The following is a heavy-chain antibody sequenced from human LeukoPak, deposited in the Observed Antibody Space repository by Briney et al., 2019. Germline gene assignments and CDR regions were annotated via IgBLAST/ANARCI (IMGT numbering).Heavy chain of an antibody. CDR2: LKPNSGKT. Sequence: ASVKVSCKVFGYSLTSYDINWVRQAPGQGFEWMGWLKPNSGKTGYAQKFQGRVTMTRDTSKDTVYMELNSLRSEDTGVYYCARSPNYYDRSGFSRPFDHWGQGTLVTVSS. J-gene: IGHJ4*02. V-gene: IGHV1-8*01. CDR3: ARSPNYYDRSGFSRPFDH. CDR1: GYSLTSYD. D-gene: IGHD3-22*01.